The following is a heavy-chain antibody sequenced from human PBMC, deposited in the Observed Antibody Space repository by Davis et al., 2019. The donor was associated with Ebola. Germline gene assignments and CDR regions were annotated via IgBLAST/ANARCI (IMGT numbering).Heavy chain of an antibody. J-gene: IGHJ4*02. Sequence: AASVKVSCKASGYAFINYYVHWVRQAPGQGLEWMGLINPSAGGTSYAQKFQGRVTMTRDTSTSTVYMDLRSLRSEDTAVYYCAKKPGGVVVAATPAFDYWGQGTLVTVSS. CDR2: INPSAGGT. CDR1: GYAFINYY. V-gene: IGHV1-46*01. D-gene: IGHD2-15*01. CDR3: AKKPGGVVVAATPAFDY.